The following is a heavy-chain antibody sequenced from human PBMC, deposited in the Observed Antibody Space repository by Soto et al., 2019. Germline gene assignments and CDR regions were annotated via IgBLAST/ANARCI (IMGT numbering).Heavy chain of an antibody. J-gene: IGHJ5*02. Sequence: PSETLSLTCTVSGGSISSSSYYWGWIRQPPGKGLEWIGSIYYSGSTYYNPSLKSRVTISVDTSKNQFSLKLSSVTAADTAVYYCARPSGYCTNGVCSGWFDPWGQGTLVTVSS. D-gene: IGHD2-8*01. CDR3: ARPSGYCTNGVCSGWFDP. CDR2: IYYSGST. CDR1: GGSISSSSYY. V-gene: IGHV4-39*01.